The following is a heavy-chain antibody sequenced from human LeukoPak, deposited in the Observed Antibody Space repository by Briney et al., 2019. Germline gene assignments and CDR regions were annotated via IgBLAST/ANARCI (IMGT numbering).Heavy chain of an antibody. CDR2: ISSSSSYR. V-gene: IGHV3-21*01. CDR1: GFTFSSYS. D-gene: IGHD2-2*01. J-gene: IGHJ4*02. Sequence: GGSLRLSCAASGFTFSSYSMNWVRQAPGKGLEWVSSISSSSSYRYYADSVKGRFTISRDNAKNSLYLQMNSLRAEDTAVYYCASRRYCSSITSCYYFDYWGQGTLVTVSS. CDR3: ASRRYCSSITSCYYFDY.